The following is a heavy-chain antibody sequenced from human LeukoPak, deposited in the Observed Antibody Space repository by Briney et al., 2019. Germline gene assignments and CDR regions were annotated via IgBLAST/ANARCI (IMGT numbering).Heavy chain of an antibody. Sequence: GGSLRLSCAASGFTFSSYSMNWVRQAPGKGLEWVSSISSSSSYIYYADSVKGRFTISRDNAKSSLYLQMNSLRAEDTAVYYCARDAFLYDFWSGYPDYWGQGTLVTVSS. CDR1: GFTFSSYS. V-gene: IGHV3-21*01. J-gene: IGHJ4*02. CDR2: ISSSSSYI. CDR3: ARDAFLYDFWSGYPDY. D-gene: IGHD3-3*01.